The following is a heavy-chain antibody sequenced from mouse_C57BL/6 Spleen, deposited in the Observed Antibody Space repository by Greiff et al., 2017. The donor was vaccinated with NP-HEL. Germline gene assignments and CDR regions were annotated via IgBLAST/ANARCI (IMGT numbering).Heavy chain of an antibody. J-gene: IGHJ4*01. CDR2: INPGSGGT. D-gene: IGHD2-4*01. CDR1: GYAFTNYL. Sequence: VQLQQSGAELVRPGTSVKVSCKASGYAFTNYLIEWVKQRPGQGLEWIGVINPGSGGTNYNEKFKGKATLTADKSSSTAYMQLSSLTSEDSAVYFCASIYYDYDRYAMDYWGQGTSVIVSS. V-gene: IGHV1-54*01. CDR3: ASIYYDYDRYAMDY.